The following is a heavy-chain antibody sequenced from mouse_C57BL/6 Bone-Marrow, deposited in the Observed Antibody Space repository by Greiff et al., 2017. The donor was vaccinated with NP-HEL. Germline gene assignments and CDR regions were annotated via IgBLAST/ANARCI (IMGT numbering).Heavy chain of an antibody. J-gene: IGHJ4*01. CDR2: IRNKANGYTK. Sequence: EVKLMESGGGLVQPGGSLSLSCAASGFTFTDYYMSWVRQPPGNALEWLGFIRNKANGYTKEYSASLKGRFTISRDNSQSILYLQMNALRAEDSATYYCARYYYYGSSSYYAMDYWGQGTSVTVSS. CDR3: ARYYYYGSSSYYAMDY. CDR1: GFTFTDYY. V-gene: IGHV7-3*01. D-gene: IGHD1-1*01.